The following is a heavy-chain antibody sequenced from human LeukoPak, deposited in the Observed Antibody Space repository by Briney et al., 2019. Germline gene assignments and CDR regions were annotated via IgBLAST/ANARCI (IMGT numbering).Heavy chain of an antibody. CDR1: VYTFTAFY. D-gene: IGHD3-16*01. Sequence: GASLKVSCKASVYTFTAFYLHWMRQAPGQGLEWMGWINPPSAGTHYAQKFQSRVTMTRETSLPTACMELSRLPSDAPAVFYYARWGTYGVHIMDYWGEGTLVTVSS. J-gene: IGHJ4*02. V-gene: IGHV1-2*02. CDR3: ARWGTYGVHIMDY. CDR2: INPPSAGT.